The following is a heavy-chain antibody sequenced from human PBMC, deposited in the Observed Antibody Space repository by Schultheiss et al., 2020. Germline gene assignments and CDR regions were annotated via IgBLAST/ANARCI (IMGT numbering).Heavy chain of an antibody. CDR2: INPSGGST. Sequence: GESLKISCKASGFTFTSSAMQWVRQATGQGLEWMGIINPSGGSTGYAQKFQGRVTMTRNTSISTAYMELSSLRSEDTAVYFCARGLPRGYSYGYEDYWGQGTLVTVSS. V-gene: IGHV1-8*02. J-gene: IGHJ4*02. CDR1: GFTFTSSA. CDR3: ARGLPRGYSYGYEDY. D-gene: IGHD5-18*01.